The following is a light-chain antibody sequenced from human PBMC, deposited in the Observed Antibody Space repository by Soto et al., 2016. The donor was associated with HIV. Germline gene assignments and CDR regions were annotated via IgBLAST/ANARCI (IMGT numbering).Light chain of an antibody. Sequence: DIQMTQSPSSLSASVGDRVTITCRASQGISNYLAWYQQKPGKAPKLLIYGASTLQSGVTSRFSGRGSGTDFTLTISSLQPEDAATYYCQVYNNGRALTFGGGTMVEIK. CDR2: GAS. CDR3: QVYNNGRALT. J-gene: IGKJ4*01. CDR1: QGISNY. V-gene: IGKV1-27*01.